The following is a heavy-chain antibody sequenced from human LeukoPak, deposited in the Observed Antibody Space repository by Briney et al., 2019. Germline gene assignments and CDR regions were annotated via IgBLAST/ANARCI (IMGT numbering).Heavy chain of an antibody. D-gene: IGHD2-8*01. CDR1: GYTFTSYG. CDR2: ISAYNGNT. J-gene: IGHJ4*02. Sequence: ASVKVSCKASGYTFTSYGISWVRQAPGQGLEWTGWISAYNGNTNYAQKLQGRVTMTTDTSTSTAYMELRSLRSDDTAVYYCARDGEYCTNGVCYHDYWGQGTLVTVSS. V-gene: IGHV1-18*01. CDR3: ARDGEYCTNGVCYHDY.